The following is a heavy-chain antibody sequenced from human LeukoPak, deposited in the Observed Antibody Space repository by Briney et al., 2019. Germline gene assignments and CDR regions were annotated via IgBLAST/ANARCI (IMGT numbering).Heavy chain of an antibody. CDR2: IYHSGST. CDR1: GGSISSSNW. CDR3: ARVAPLRYYYGSGSYRTGYYYYMDV. V-gene: IGHV4-4*02. D-gene: IGHD3-10*01. J-gene: IGHJ6*03. Sequence: SETLSLTCAVSGGSISSSNWWSWVRQPPGKGLEWIGEIYHSGSTNYNPSLKSRVTISVDTSKNQFSLKLSSVTAADTAVYYCARVAPLRYYYGSGSYRTGYYYYMDVWGKGTTVTISS.